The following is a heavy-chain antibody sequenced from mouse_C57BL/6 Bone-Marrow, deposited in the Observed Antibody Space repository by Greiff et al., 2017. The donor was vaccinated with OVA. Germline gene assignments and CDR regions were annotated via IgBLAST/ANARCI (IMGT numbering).Heavy chain of an antibody. J-gene: IGHJ2*01. CDR2: ISDGGSYT. Sequence: EVHLVEPGGGLVKPGGSLKLSCAASGFTFSSYAMSWVRQTPEKRLEWVATISDGGSYTYYPDNVKGRFTISRDNAKNNLYLQMSHLKSEDTAMYYCARSGKVYYFDYWGQGTTLTVSS. CDR3: ARSGKVYYFDY. CDR1: GFTFSSYA. D-gene: IGHD4-1*01. V-gene: IGHV5-4*01.